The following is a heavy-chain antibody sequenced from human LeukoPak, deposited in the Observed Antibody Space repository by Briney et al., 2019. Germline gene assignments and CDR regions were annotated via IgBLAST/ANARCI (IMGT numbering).Heavy chain of an antibody. Sequence: GGSLRLSCAASGFTFSSYSMNWVRQAPGKGLEWVSYISSSSSTIYYADSVKDRFTISRDNAKNSLYLQMNSLRAEDTAVYYCARRLYCTGTNCYTGPDAFDIWGQGTMVTVSS. CDR1: GFTFSSYS. V-gene: IGHV3-48*04. D-gene: IGHD2-2*02. CDR3: ARRLYCTGTNCYTGPDAFDI. CDR2: ISSSSSTI. J-gene: IGHJ3*02.